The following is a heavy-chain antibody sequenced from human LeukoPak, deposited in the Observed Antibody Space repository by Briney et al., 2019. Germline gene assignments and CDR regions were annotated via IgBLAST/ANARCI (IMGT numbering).Heavy chain of an antibody. J-gene: IGHJ4*02. CDR2: IYYSGST. CDR3: ARSGSSSWYFDY. CDR1: GGSISSYY. Sequence: SETLSLTCTVSGGSISSYYWSWIRQPPGKGLEWIGYIYYSGSTNYNPSLKSRVTISVDTSKNQFSLKLSSVTAADTAVYYCARSGSSSWYFDYWGQGTLVTVSS. V-gene: IGHV4-59*01. D-gene: IGHD6-13*01.